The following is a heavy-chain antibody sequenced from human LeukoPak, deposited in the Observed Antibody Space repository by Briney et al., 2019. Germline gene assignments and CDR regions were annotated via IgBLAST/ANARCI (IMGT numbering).Heavy chain of an antibody. D-gene: IGHD6-19*01. V-gene: IGHV4-39*01. CDR3: ARHGLLQQWLVEGWFDP. Sequence: PSETLSLTCTVSGGSISSSSYYWGWIRQPPGKGLEWIGSIYYSGSTYYNPSLKSRVTISVDTSKNQFSLKLSSVTAADTAVYYCARHGLLQQWLVEGWFDPWGQGTLVTVSS. CDR2: IYYSGST. J-gene: IGHJ5*02. CDR1: GGSISSSSYY.